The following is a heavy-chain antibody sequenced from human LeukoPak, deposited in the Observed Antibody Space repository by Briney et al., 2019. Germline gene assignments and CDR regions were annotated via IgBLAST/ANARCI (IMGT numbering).Heavy chain of an antibody. CDR2: IYSGGST. Sequence: GGSLRLSCAASGFTVSSNYMSWVRQAPGKGLDWVSVIYSGGSTYYADSVKGRFTISRDNSKNTLYLQMSSLRAEDTAVYCCARIDTALDNDAFDIWGQGTMVTVSS. V-gene: IGHV3-66*02. J-gene: IGHJ3*02. D-gene: IGHD5-18*01. CDR1: GFTVSSNY. CDR3: ARIDTALDNDAFDI.